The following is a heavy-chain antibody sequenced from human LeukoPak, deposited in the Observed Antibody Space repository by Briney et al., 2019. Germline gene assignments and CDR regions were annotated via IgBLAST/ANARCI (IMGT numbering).Heavy chain of an antibody. CDR2: INPNSGGI. J-gene: IGHJ4*02. V-gene: IGHV1-2*02. CDR3: ARGDGSGRYCIEY. Sequence: ASVKVSCKASGYTFTDYFMHWVRQAPGQGLEWMSWINPNSGGINYAQRFQGRVTMTRDTSISTVYMELSRLTSDDTAVYYCARGDGSGRYCIEYWGQGTPVAVAS. D-gene: IGHD3-10*01. CDR1: GYTFTDYF.